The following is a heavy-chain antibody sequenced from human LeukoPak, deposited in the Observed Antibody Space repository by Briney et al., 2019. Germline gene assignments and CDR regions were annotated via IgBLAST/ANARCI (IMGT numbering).Heavy chain of an antibody. CDR2: MNPNSGNT. V-gene: IGHV1-8*01. D-gene: IGHD3-10*01. CDR1: GYTFTSYD. CDR3: ARGRGRMVRGVIHSRTNPYYFDY. Sequence: GASVKVSCKASGYTFTSYDINWVRQATGQGLEWMGWMNPNSGNTGYAQKFQGRVTMTRNTPISTAYMELSSLRSEDTAVYYCARGRGRMVRGVIHSRTNPYYFDYWGQGTLVTVSS. J-gene: IGHJ4*02.